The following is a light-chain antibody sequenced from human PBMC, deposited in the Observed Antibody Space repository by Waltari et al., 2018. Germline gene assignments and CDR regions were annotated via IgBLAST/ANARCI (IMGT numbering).Light chain of an antibody. Sequence: EIVMTQSPAALSVSPGESATLSCTASQSVGINLVWYQQKPGQAPRPPISTASPRATGIPARFNGSGSGTEFTLTINSLQSEDSAIYYCHQYNNGPPGGTFGQGTKVELK. CDR1: QSVGIN. CDR3: HQYNNGPPGGT. V-gene: IGKV3-15*01. CDR2: TAS. J-gene: IGKJ1*01.